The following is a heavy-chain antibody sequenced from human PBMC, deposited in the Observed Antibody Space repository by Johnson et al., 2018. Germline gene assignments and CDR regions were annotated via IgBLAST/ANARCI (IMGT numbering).Heavy chain of an antibody. D-gene: IGHD3-22*01. CDR3: TRDRGYYYDSSGRDAFDI. CDR1: GFTFGDYA. J-gene: IGHJ3*02. Sequence: VQLVQSGGGLVQPGRSLRLSCTASGFTFGDYAMSWFRQAPGKGLEWVGFIRSQAYGGTTEYAASVKGRLTIHRDDSKSIANLQMNSLKTEDKAVYYCTRDRGYYYDSSGRDAFDIWGQGTMVTVSS. V-gene: IGHV3-49*03. CDR2: IRSQAYGGTT.